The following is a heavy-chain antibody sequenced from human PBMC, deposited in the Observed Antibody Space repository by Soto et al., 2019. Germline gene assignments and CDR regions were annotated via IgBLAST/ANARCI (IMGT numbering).Heavy chain of an antibody. D-gene: IGHD6-13*01. J-gene: IGHJ4*02. Sequence: EVQLVESGGGLIQPGGSLRLSCAASGFTVSSNYMSWVRQAPGKGLEWVSVIYSGGSTYYADSVKGRFTISRDNSKNTLSLQINSLRAEDTAVYYCARSDRSTWYGADYWGQGTLVTVSS. V-gene: IGHV3-53*01. CDR3: ARSDRSTWYGADY. CDR2: IYSGGST. CDR1: GFTVSSNY.